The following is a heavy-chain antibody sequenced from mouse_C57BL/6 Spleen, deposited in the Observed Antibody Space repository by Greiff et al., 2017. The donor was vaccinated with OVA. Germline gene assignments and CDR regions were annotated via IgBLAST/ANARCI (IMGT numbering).Heavy chain of an antibody. V-gene: IGHV1-55*01. Sequence: QVQLKQPGAELVKPGASVKMSCKASGYTFTSYWITWVKQRPGQGLEWIGDIYPGSGSTNYNEKFKSKATLTVDTSSSTAYMQLSSLTSEDSAVYYCARGGGQYDYDVWYFDVWGTGTTVTVSS. CDR1: GYTFTSYW. D-gene: IGHD2-4*01. CDR2: IYPGSGST. CDR3: ARGGGQYDYDVWYFDV. J-gene: IGHJ1*03.